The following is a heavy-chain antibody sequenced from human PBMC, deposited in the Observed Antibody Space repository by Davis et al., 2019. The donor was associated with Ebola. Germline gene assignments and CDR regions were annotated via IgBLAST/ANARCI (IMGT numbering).Heavy chain of an antibody. CDR2: LNQDGGQK. Sequence: PGGSLRLSCAASGFTFSSYWMAWVRQAPGKGLGWVANLNQDGGQKYYVDSVRGRFTISRDNAKNSLYLQMDSLRAEDTAMYYCGRDVSGSYDYWGQGTLVTVSS. V-gene: IGHV3-7*01. D-gene: IGHD1-26*01. J-gene: IGHJ4*02. CDR1: GFTFSSYW. CDR3: GRDVSGSYDY.